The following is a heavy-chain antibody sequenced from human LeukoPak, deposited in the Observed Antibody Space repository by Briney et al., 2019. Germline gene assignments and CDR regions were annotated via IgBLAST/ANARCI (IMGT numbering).Heavy chain of an antibody. CDR1: GFTFDDYT. CDR2: ISWDGGST. V-gene: IGHV3-43*01. J-gene: IGHJ4*02. D-gene: IGHD6-19*01. CDR3: AKNAGIAVTGGLDY. Sequence: AGGSLRLSCAASGFTFDDYTMHWVRQAPGKGLEWVSLISWDGGSTYYADSVKGRFTISRDNSKHSLYLQMNSLRTEDTALYYCAKNAGIAVTGGLDYWGQGTLVTVSS.